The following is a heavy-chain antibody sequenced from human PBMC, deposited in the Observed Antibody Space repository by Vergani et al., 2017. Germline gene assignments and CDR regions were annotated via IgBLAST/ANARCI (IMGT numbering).Heavy chain of an antibody. CDR1: GGTFSSYA. Sequence: QVQLVQSGAEVKKPGSSVKVSCKASGGTFSSYAISWVRQAPGQGLEWMGWINPNSGGTNYAQKFQGRVTMTRDTSISTAYMELSRLRSDDTAVYYCATFPGEGWFDPWGQGTLVTVSS. J-gene: IGHJ5*02. D-gene: IGHD3-10*01. CDR3: ATFPGEGWFDP. V-gene: IGHV1-2*02. CDR2: INPNSGGT.